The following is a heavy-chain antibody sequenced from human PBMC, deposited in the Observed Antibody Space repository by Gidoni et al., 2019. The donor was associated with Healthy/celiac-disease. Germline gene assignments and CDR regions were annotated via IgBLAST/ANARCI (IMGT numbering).Heavy chain of an antibody. J-gene: IGHJ6*03. V-gene: IGHV7-4-1*02. D-gene: IGHD3-3*01. CDR2: IITNTGNP. CDR3: ARDIRFLEWQGGYYYDYMDD. Sequence: QVQLVQSGSELKKPGASVKVSCKASGYTFTSSAMNWVRQATGQGLEWMGWIITNTGNPSYPQGFTGRFVFSLDTSVSTAYLQISSLKADDTAVYYCARDIRFLEWQGGYYYDYMDDWGKGTTVTVSS. CDR1: GYTFTSSA.